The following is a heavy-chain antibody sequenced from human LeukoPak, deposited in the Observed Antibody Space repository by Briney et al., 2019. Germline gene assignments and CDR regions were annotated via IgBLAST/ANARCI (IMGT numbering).Heavy chain of an antibody. Sequence: SETLSLTCAVSGDSISPYYWSWIRQPPGKGLEWIGYIFYSGSTSYNPSLKSRVTISVDTSKNQFSLVLSSVTLADTAVYYCARSRSGSYYFDYWGQGTLVTVSS. CDR2: IFYSGST. D-gene: IGHD1-26*01. CDR1: GDSISPYY. CDR3: ARSRSGSYYFDY. V-gene: IGHV4-59*01. J-gene: IGHJ4*02.